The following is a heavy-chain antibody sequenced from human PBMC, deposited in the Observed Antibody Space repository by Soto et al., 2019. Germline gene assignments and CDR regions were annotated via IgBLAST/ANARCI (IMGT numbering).Heavy chain of an antibody. D-gene: IGHD6-19*01. CDR3: ARHYSSGSRNWFDP. V-gene: IGHV4-39*01. J-gene: IGHJ5*02. Sequence: SETLSLTCSVSGGSINSSSYFWGWVRQPPGKGLEWIGSIYYSGSTYYNPSLRSRVTISLDPSKNQFSLKLSSVTAADTAVFYCARHYSSGSRNWFDPWGQGTLVTVSS. CDR1: GGSINSSSYF. CDR2: IYYSGST.